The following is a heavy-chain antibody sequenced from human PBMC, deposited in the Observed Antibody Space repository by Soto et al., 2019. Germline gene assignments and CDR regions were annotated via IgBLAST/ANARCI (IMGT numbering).Heavy chain of an antibody. CDR1: GFTFSSYA. Sequence: PGGSLRLSCAASGFTFSSYAMSWVRQAPGKGLEWVSAINGSGGSTYYADSVKGRFTISRDNSKNTLYLQMNSLRAEDTAVYYCASHVEMVATSHCYYYGMDVWGQGNTV. CDR2: INGSGGST. V-gene: IGHV3-23*01. CDR3: ASHVEMVATSHCYYYGMDV. J-gene: IGHJ6*01. D-gene: IGHD5-12*01.